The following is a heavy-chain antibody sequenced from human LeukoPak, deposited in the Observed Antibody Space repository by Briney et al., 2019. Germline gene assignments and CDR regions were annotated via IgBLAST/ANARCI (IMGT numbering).Heavy chain of an antibody. CDR3: TRDTDGSLDF. D-gene: IGHD1-26*01. V-gene: IGHV3-7*01. CDR2: IKQDGSTK. Sequence: GGSLRLSCAASGFTFTNAWMAWVRQAPGKGLEWVANIKQDGSTKHYADSLKGRFTISRDNPKNSLYLQMNNLRADDTAVYYCTRDTDGSLDFWGQGILVTVAS. J-gene: IGHJ4*02. CDR1: GFTFTNAW.